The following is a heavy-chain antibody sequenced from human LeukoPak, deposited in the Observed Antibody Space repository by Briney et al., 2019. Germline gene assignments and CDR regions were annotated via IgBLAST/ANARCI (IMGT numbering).Heavy chain of an antibody. J-gene: IGHJ4*02. CDR3: AKYCSSTSGHLYYFDY. Sequence: GGSLRLSCAASGFTFSSYAMSWVRQAPGKGLEWVSAISGRGGSTYYADSVKGRFTISRDNSKNTLYLQMNSLRAEDTAVYYCAKYCSSTSGHLYYFDYWGQGTLVTVSS. CDR1: GFTFSSYA. V-gene: IGHV3-23*01. CDR2: ISGRGGST. D-gene: IGHD2-2*01.